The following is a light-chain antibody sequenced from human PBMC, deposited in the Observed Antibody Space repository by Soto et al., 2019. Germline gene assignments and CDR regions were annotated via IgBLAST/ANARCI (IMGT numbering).Light chain of an antibody. Sequence: DIQMTQSPSTLSASVGDRVTITCRASQSISNWLAWYQQKPGKAPNLLIYKASSLESGVPSRFSGSGSGTEFNLTISSLQPDDFATYYCQHYNSYWTFGQGTKVEIK. CDR1: QSISNW. CDR2: KAS. J-gene: IGKJ1*01. CDR3: QHYNSYWT. V-gene: IGKV1-5*03.